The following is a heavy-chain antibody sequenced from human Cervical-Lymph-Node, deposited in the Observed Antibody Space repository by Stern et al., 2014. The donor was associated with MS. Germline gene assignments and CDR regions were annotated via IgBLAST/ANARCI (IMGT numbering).Heavy chain of an antibody. Sequence: QLQLQESGPGLVKPSETLSLTCTVSGGSISSYYWSWIRQPPGKGLEWVWDIYYSGSTNYNPSLKSRVTISVDTSKNPFSLKLSSVTAADTAVYYCARSPRNYYDSSGYPPADFDLWGRGTLVTVSS. CDR1: GGSISSYY. D-gene: IGHD3-22*01. J-gene: IGHJ2*01. CDR2: IYYSGST. CDR3: ARSPRNYYDSSGYPPADFDL. V-gene: IGHV4-59*01.